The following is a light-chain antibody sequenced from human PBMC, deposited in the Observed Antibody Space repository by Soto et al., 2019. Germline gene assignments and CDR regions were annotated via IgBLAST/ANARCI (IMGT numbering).Light chain of an antibody. CDR2: ATS. CDR1: QDISYY. J-gene: IGKJ5*01. CDR3: QQYNNWPIT. Sequence: DIQMTQSPSSLSTSVGDRVTITCQASQDISYYLNWYQHKPGEAPKRLIYATSSLQSGVPSRFSGSGSGTEFTLTISSLQSEDFAVYYCQQYNNWPITFGQGTRLEIK. V-gene: IGKV1-17*01.